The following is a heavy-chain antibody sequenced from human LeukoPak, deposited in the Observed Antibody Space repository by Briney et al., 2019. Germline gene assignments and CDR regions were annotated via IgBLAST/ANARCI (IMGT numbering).Heavy chain of an antibody. CDR1: GYTFTSYV. CDR2: ISAYNGNT. Sequence: ASVKVSCKASGYTFTSYVISWVRQAPGQGLEWMGWISAYNGNTNYAQKLQGRVTMTTDTSTSTAYMELRSLRSDDTAVYYCARVVVVNNWFDPWGQGTLVTVSS. CDR3: ARVVVVNNWFDP. V-gene: IGHV1-18*01. J-gene: IGHJ5*02. D-gene: IGHD2-15*01.